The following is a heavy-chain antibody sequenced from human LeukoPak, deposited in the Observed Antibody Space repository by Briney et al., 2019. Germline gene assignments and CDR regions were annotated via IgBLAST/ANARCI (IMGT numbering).Heavy chain of an antibody. CDR3: ARGAIVGATHFDY. J-gene: IGHJ4*02. Sequence: SVKVSCKASGGTFSSYAISWVRQAPGQGLEWMGRIIPIFGTANYAQKFQGRVTITTDESTSTAYMELSSLRSEDTAVYYCARGAIVGATHFDYWGQGTLVIVSS. CDR1: GGTFSSYA. V-gene: IGHV1-69*05. D-gene: IGHD1-26*01. CDR2: IIPIFGTA.